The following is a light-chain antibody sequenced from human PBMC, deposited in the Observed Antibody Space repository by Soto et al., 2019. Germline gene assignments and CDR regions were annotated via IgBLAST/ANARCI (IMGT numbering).Light chain of an antibody. Sequence: EIVLTQSPGTLSLSPGERATLSCRASQSVRDRYLAWYQQKPGQAPSLLIYDTSTRATGVPGRFSGSGSGTDFALTSSRVEPEDFAIYCCQHYGSSPWTFGQGTKVEI. CDR1: QSVRDRY. CDR2: DTS. CDR3: QHYGSSPWT. V-gene: IGKV3-20*01. J-gene: IGKJ1*01.